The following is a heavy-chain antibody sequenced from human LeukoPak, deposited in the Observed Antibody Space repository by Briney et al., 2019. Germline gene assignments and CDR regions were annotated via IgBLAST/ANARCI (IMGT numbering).Heavy chain of an antibody. CDR1: GGSISSSNW. V-gene: IGHV4-4*02. CDR2: IYHSGST. CDR3: ARYCSGGSCYSSFDY. D-gene: IGHD2-15*01. Sequence: PSETLSLTCAVSGGSISSSNWWSWVRQPPGKGLEWIGEIYHSGSTNYNPSLKSRVTISVDKSENQFSLKLSSVTAADTAVYYCARYCSGGSCYSSFDYWGQGTLVTVSS. J-gene: IGHJ4*02.